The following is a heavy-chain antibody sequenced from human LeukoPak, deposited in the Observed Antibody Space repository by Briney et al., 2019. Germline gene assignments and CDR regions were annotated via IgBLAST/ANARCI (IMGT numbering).Heavy chain of an antibody. CDR2: ISSSDTR. V-gene: IGHV3-48*01. CDR1: GFTFRRYN. Sequence: GGSLRLSCAASGFTFRRYNMNWVRQAPGKGLEWVSYISSSDTRYYEDSVRGRYTISRDNDKNSLYLQMNSLRAEDTAIYYCARELSSYDFWLWGHGTLVTVSS. D-gene: IGHD3-3*01. CDR3: ARELSSYDFWL. J-gene: IGHJ4*01.